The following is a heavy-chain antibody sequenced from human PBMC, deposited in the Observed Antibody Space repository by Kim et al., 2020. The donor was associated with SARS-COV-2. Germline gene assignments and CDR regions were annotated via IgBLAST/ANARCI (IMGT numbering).Heavy chain of an antibody. V-gene: IGHV3-53*04. D-gene: IGHD6-13*01. J-gene: IGHJ5*02. CDR2: IYSGGST. Sequence: GGSLRLSCAASGFIVSSYYMTWVRQAPGKGLEWVSIIYSGGSTYYADAVKGRFTISRHNSRNKLYLQMSSLGAEDTAVYYCARDYSSIWYGWFDPWGQGTLVTVSS. CDR3: ARDYSSIWYGWFDP. CDR1: GFIVSSYY.